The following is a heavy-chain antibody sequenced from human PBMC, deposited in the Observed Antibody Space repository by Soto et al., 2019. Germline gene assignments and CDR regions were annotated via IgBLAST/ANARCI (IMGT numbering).Heavy chain of an antibody. CDR1: GGTFSSYA. CDR3: ASGLIAVAGEYYFDY. V-gene: IGHV1-69*13. D-gene: IGHD6-19*01. J-gene: IGHJ4*02. CDR2: IIPIFGTA. Sequence: ASVKVSCKASGGTFSSYAISWVRQAPGQGLEWMGGIIPIFGTANYAQKFQGRVTITADESTSTAYMELSSLRSEDTAVYYCASGLIAVAGEYYFDYWGQGTLVTVSS.